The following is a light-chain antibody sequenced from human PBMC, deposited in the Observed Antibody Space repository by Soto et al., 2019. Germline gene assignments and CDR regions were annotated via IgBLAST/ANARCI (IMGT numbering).Light chain of an antibody. Sequence: DIVVTQSPCTLSLSPGERATLSCRASQSVSSIYLAWYQQKPGQAPRLLIFGASSRASVVPDRFSGSGSGTDFTLTISRLEPEDFAVYYCQQSGTSPWTFGQGTEVETK. J-gene: IGKJ1*01. CDR1: QSVSSIY. V-gene: IGKV3-20*01. CDR2: GAS. CDR3: QQSGTSPWT.